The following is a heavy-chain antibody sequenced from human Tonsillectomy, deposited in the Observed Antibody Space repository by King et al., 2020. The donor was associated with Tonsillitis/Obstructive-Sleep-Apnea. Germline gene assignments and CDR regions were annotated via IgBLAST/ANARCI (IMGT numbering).Heavy chain of an antibody. CDR3: ARVALRVPKRHHHYYGMDV. Sequence: QLVQSGPEVKKPGASVKVSCKASGYTFTSYALSWVRQAPGQGLEWMGWISPYSGNTNYAQKLQGRVTMTTDTSTTTAYMELRSLRSDDTAVFYCARVALRVPKRHHHYYGMDVWGQGTTVTVSS. J-gene: IGHJ6*02. V-gene: IGHV1-18*01. CDR2: ISPYSGNT. CDR1: GYTFTSYA. D-gene: IGHD2-2*01.